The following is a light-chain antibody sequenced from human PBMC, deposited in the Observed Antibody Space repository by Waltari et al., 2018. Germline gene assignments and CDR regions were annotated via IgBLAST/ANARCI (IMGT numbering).Light chain of an antibody. CDR3: QQRRSWPLT. Sequence: EIVLTQSPAILSFSPGERATLSCRASQSVGTYLAWYQQRPGQSPRLLIYDASYRATGIPGRFSGSGSETDFTLTISSLQPEDFAVYYRQQRRSWPLTFGGGTRVQI. CDR2: DAS. J-gene: IGKJ4*01. V-gene: IGKV3-11*01. CDR1: QSVGTY.